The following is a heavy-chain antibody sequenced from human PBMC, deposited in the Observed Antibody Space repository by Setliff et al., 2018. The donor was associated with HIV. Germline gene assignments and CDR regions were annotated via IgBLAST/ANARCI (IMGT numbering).Heavy chain of an antibody. CDR1: GFDFSVYW. V-gene: IGHV3-74*01. CDR2: INSDGSSA. CDR3: VRSDTYYYDTTGSYVDAFDI. Sequence: GGSLRLSCAASGFDFSVYWMHWVRQAPGKGLVWVSHINSDGSSANYADSVKGRFTISRDNAKNTLSLQMDSLRAEDTAVYYCVRSDTYYYDTTGSYVDAFDIWCQGTMVTVSS. J-gene: IGHJ3*02. D-gene: IGHD3-22*01.